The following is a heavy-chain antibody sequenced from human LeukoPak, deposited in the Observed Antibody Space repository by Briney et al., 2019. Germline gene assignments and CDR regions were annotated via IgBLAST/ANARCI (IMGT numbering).Heavy chain of an antibody. V-gene: IGHV3-30-3*01. CDR1: GFTFSNYA. Sequence: GGSLRLSCVASGFTFSNYAMHWVRQAPGKGLEWVAVISYDGSNKYYADSVKGRFTISRDNSKNTLYLQMNSLRAEDTAVYYCARGWELLILDYWGQGTLVTVSS. D-gene: IGHD1-26*01. J-gene: IGHJ4*02. CDR2: ISYDGSNK. CDR3: ARGWELLILDY.